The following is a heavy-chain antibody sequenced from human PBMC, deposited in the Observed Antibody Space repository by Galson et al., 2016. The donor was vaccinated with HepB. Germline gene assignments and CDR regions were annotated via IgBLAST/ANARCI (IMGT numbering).Heavy chain of an antibody. J-gene: IGHJ6*02. CDR3: AHKRASLYYYGGDV. CDR2: IYWDDDK. CDR1: GFSLSTDGMG. V-gene: IGHV2-5*02. Sequence: PALVKPTQTLTLTCTFSGFSLSTDGMGVGWIRQPPGKALEWLALIYWDDDKRYTPSLKSRLTITKDTSKNQVVLIMTNMDPADTGTYYCAHKRASLYYYGGDVWGQGTTVTVSS.